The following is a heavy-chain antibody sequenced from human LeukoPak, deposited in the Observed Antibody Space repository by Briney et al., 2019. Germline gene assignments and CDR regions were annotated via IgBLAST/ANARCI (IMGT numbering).Heavy chain of an antibody. CDR3: ARGGSGYCSSTSCFGFDY. V-gene: IGHV3-64*01. CDR2: ISSNGGST. D-gene: IGHD2-2*01. CDR1: GFTFSSYA. Sequence: GGSLRLSCAASGFTFSSYAMHWVRQAPGKGLEYVSAISSNGGSTYYANSVKDRFTISRDNSKNTLYLQMGSLRAEDMAVYYCARGGSGYCSSTSCFGFDYWGQGTLVTVSS. J-gene: IGHJ4*02.